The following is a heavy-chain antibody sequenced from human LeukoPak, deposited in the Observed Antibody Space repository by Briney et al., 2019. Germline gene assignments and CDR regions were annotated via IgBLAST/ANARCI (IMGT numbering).Heavy chain of an antibody. D-gene: IGHD3-16*01. Sequence: PGGSLRLSCAAPGFTFTTYWMSWVRQAPGKGLEWVANIKQDGSEKYYVDSVKGRFTISRDNAKNSLYLQMNSLRAEDTAVYYCVGHSDYWGQGTLVTVSS. CDR3: VGHSDY. CDR2: IKQDGSEK. J-gene: IGHJ4*02. V-gene: IGHV3-7*01. CDR1: GFTFTTYW.